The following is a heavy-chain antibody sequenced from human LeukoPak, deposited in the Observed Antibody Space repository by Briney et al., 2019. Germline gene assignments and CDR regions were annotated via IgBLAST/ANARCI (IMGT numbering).Heavy chain of an antibody. J-gene: IGHJ4*02. D-gene: IGHD1-26*01. V-gene: IGHV4-30-2*01. CDR1: GGSISSGGYS. CDR3: ARGGGWGVGATGFDY. CDR2: IYHSGST. Sequence: SSETLSLTCTVSGGSISSGGYSWSWIRQPPGKGLEWIGYIYHSGSTYYNPSLKSRVTISVDRSKNQFSLKLSSVTAADTAVYYCARGGGWGVGATGFDYWGQGTLVTVSS.